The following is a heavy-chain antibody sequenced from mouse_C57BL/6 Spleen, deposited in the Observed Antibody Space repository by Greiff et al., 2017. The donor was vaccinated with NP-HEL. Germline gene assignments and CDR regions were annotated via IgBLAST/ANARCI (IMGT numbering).Heavy chain of an antibody. CDR3: ARGGDGYYGY. J-gene: IGHJ2*01. V-gene: IGHV1-76*01. D-gene: IGHD2-3*01. CDR1: GYTFTDYY. Sequence: VQLQQSGAELVRPGASVKLSCKASGYTFTDYYINWVKQRPGQGLEWIARIYPGSGNTYYNEKFKGKATLTAEKSSSTAYMQLSSLTSEDSAVYFCARGGDGYYGYWGQGTTLTVSS. CDR2: IYPGSGNT.